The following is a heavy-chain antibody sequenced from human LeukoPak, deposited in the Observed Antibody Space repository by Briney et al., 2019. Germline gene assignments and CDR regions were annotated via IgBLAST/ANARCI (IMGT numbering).Heavy chain of an antibody. CDR1: GYTLTELS. Sequence: ASVKVSCKVSGYTLTELSMHWVRQAPGKGLGWMGGFDPEDGETIYAQKFQGRATMTEDTSTDTAYMELSSLRSEDTAVYYCATLFRHYYDSSAQGYWGQGTLVTVSS. J-gene: IGHJ4*02. V-gene: IGHV1-24*01. D-gene: IGHD3-22*01. CDR3: ATLFRHYYDSSAQGY. CDR2: FDPEDGET.